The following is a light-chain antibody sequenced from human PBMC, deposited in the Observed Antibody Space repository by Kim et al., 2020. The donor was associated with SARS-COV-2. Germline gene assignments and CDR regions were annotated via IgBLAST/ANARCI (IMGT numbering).Light chain of an antibody. CDR1: NIGSKN. J-gene: IGLJ1*01. V-gene: IGLV3-21*04. CDR2: HDS. Sequence: SYELTQPPSVSVAPGRTARIPCGGNNIGSKNVHWYQQKPGQAPVLVIYHDSDRPSGIPERFSGSNSGNTATLTISRVEAGDEADYYCQVWDSISDQHVFGAGTKVTVL. CDR3: QVWDSISDQHV.